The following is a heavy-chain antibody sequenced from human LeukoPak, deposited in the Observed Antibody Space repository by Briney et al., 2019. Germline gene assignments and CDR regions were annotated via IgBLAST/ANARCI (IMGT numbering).Heavy chain of an antibody. D-gene: IGHD5-12*01. CDR2: ISPSDSDT. V-gene: IGHV5-51*01. Sequence: GASLKTSSKGSGYSFTSYRIGWVRQMRGKGLEWMGIISPSDSDTKSSPSFQGQVTITADMSISTAYLQWSSLKASDTGMYYCARQGYRGRFYAFDIWGQGTMVTVSS. CDR3: ARQGYRGRFYAFDI. J-gene: IGHJ3*02. CDR1: GYSFTSYR.